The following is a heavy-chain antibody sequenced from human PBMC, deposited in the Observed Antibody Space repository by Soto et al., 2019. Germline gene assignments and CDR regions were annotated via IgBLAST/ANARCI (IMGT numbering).Heavy chain of an antibody. Sequence: SETLSLTCAVYGGSFSGYYWSWIRRPPGKGLEWIGEINHSGSTNYNPSLKSRVTISVDTSKNQFSLKLSSVTAADTAVYYCARGRTYRGYSGYGRTNYYYYYMDVWGKGTTVTVSS. CDR2: INHSGST. V-gene: IGHV4-34*01. D-gene: IGHD5-12*01. CDR3: ARGRTYRGYSGYGRTNYYYYYMDV. CDR1: GGSFSGYY. J-gene: IGHJ6*03.